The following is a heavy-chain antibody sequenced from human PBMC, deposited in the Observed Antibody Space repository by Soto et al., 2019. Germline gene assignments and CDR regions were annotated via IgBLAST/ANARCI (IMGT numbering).Heavy chain of an antibody. D-gene: IGHD3-16*02. CDR2: IWYDGSNK. V-gene: IGHV3-33*01. CDR3: ARVRVQRYDYIWGSYRPSGWFDP. J-gene: IGHJ5*02. CDR1: GFTFSSYG. Sequence: GGSLRLSCAASGFTFSSYGMHWVRQAPGKGLEWVAIIWYDGSNKYYADSVKGRFTISRDNAKNTLYLQMNSLRAEDTAVYYCARVRVQRYDYIWGSYRPSGWFDPWGQGTLVTVSS.